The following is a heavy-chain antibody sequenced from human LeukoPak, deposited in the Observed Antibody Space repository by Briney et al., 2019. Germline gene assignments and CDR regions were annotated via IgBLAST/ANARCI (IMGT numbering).Heavy chain of an antibody. V-gene: IGHV4-34*01. Sequence: SETLSLTCAVYGGSFSGYYWSWIRQPPGKGLEWIGEINHSGSTNYNPSLKSRVTTSVDTSKNQFSLKLSSVTAADTAVYYCARDRYGDYHYYYYGMDVWGQGTTVTVSS. CDR1: GGSFSGYY. D-gene: IGHD4-17*01. CDR3: ARDRYGDYHYYYYGMDV. CDR2: INHSGST. J-gene: IGHJ6*02.